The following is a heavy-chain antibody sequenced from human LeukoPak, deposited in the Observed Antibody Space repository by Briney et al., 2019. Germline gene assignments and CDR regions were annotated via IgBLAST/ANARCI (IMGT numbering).Heavy chain of an antibody. D-gene: IGHD1-14*01. CDR1: GLTFSRYA. V-gene: IGHV3-23*01. CDR3: ANQASITASSDTDF. Sequence: GGSLRLSCAASGLTFSRYALSWVRQAPGGGLEWVSAISGSGRSTYYADSVKGGFTISRDNTNNTLYLQKTNRRVADTAVYFCANQASITASSDTDFWGHGTLVSVSS. J-gene: IGHJ4*01. CDR2: ISGSGRST.